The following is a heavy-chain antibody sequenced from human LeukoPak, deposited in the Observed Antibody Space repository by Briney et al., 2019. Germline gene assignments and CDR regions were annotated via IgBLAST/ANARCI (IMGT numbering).Heavy chain of an antibody. J-gene: IGHJ3*02. Sequence: PSETLSLTCTVSGGSISSGDYYWSWIRQPPGKGLEWIGYIYYSGSTYYNPSLKSRVTISVDTSKNQFSLKLSSVTAADTAVYYCARGRQWLAPNDAFDIWGQGTMVTVSS. V-gene: IGHV4-30-4*01. D-gene: IGHD6-19*01. CDR2: IYYSGST. CDR1: GGSISSGDYY. CDR3: ARGRQWLAPNDAFDI.